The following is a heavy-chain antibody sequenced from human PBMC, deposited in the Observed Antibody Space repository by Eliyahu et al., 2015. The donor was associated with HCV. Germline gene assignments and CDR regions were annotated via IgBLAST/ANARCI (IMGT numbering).Heavy chain of an antibody. CDR1: GASIRNSNYY. CDR3: ARSNGETTGGFTGDAFDI. D-gene: IGHD3-10*01. J-gene: IGHJ3*02. CDR2: VHYNGDT. Sequence: QLQLQESGPGLVKASETLSLTCTVSGASIRNSNYYWGWIRQPPGKGLEWIGSVHYNGDTYLNPSLKSRVTMSADTYRNQIFLRFDSVTAAHTAVYFCARSNGETTGGFTGDAFDIWGQGTTVTVSP. V-gene: IGHV4-39*01.